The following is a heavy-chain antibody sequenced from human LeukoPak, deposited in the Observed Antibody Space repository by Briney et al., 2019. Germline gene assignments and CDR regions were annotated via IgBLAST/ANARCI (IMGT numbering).Heavy chain of an antibody. Sequence: PGGSLRLSCAASGFTFSSYEMHWVRQAPGKGLEWVSYISSSGSTIYYADFVKGRFTISRDNAKNSLYLQMNSLRAEDTAVYYCARSSHCSSTSCYLPFDYWGQGTLVTVSS. CDR1: GFTFSSYE. J-gene: IGHJ4*02. CDR3: ARSSHCSSTSCYLPFDY. D-gene: IGHD2-2*01. CDR2: ISSSGSTI. V-gene: IGHV3-48*03.